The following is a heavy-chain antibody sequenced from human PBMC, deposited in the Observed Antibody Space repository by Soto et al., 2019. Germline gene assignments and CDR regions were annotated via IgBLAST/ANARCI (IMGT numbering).Heavy chain of an antibody. CDR2: IIPSYGTA. D-gene: IGHD5-18*01. J-gene: IGHJ4*02. Sequence: RASVKVSCKASGGTFSSYAIRWVRQAPGQGLEWMGGIIPSYGTANYAQKFQGRVTITGDTSTSTAYMELSSLRSEDTAVYYCASATSRGRQLWFGDYWGQGXLVTVSS. CDR1: GGTFSSYA. V-gene: IGHV1-69*06. CDR3: ASATSRGRQLWFGDY.